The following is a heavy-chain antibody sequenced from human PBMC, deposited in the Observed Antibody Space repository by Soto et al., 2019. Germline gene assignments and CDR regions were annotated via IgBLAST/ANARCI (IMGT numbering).Heavy chain of an antibody. D-gene: IGHD1-1*01. Sequence: SVKVSCKASGGTFSSYAISCVRQAPGQGLEWMGGIIPIFSTANYAQKFQGRVTITADESTSTAYMELSSLRSEDTAVYYCAREPATAKPEGVDFWGQGTLVTVSS. CDR3: AREPATAKPEGVDF. V-gene: IGHV1-69*13. CDR1: GGTFSSYA. CDR2: IIPIFSTA. J-gene: IGHJ4*02.